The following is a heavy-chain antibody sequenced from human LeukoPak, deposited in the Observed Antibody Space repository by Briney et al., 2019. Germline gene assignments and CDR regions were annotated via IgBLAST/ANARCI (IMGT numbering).Heavy chain of an antibody. J-gene: IGHJ4*02. V-gene: IGHV4-34*01. D-gene: IGHD5-18*01. CDR1: GGSFSGDF. Sequence: SETLSLTCAVYGGSFSGDFWSWIRQSPGKGLEWIGSIYYSGSTYYNPSLKSRVTISVDTSKNQFSLKLSTVTAADTAVYYCARVQKLARYTVGYFDYWGQGTLVTVSS. CDR2: IYYSGST. CDR3: ARVQKLARYTVGYFDY.